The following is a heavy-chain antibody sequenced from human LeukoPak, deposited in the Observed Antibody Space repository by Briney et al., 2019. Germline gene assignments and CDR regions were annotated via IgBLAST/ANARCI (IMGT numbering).Heavy chain of an antibody. Sequence: SETLSLTCTVSGGSISSSSYYWGWLRQPPGKGLEWLGSIYYSGSTYYNPSLKSRVTISVDTSKNQFSLKLSSVTAADTAVYYCARTPLAMVNPYYFDYWGQGTLVTVSS. CDR2: IYYSGST. CDR1: GGSISSSSYY. J-gene: IGHJ4*02. V-gene: IGHV4-39*01. CDR3: ARTPLAMVNPYYFDY. D-gene: IGHD5-18*01.